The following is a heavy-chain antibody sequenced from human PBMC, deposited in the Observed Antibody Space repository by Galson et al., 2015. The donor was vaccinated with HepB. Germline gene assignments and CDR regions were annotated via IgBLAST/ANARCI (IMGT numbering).Heavy chain of an antibody. CDR1: GFTFHDYA. CDR3: ASVTFHDAYNI. D-gene: IGHD3-16*01. J-gene: IGHJ3*02. Sequence: SLRLSCAASGFTFHDYAMHWVRQAPGNGLEWLSGISWGSDDIDYAVSVRGRFTVSRDNATCSLYLQMNSLTTEDTALYCCASVTFHDAYNIWGLGTMVTVSS. CDR2: ISWGSDDI. V-gene: IGHV3-9*01.